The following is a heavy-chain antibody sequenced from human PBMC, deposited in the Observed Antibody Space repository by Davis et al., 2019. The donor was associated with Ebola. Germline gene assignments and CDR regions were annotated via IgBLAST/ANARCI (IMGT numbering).Heavy chain of an antibody. CDR3: ARVKGILWHSFDY. D-gene: IGHD5-12*01. V-gene: IGHV1-3*01. Sequence: ASVKVSCKASGYTFNNHGIRWVRQAPGQRLEWMAWIIADNGNTKYSQKFQGRVTITRDTSASTVYMELSSLRSEDTAVYYCARVKGILWHSFDYWGQGTLVTVSS. CDR2: IIADNGNT. J-gene: IGHJ4*02. CDR1: GYTFNNHG.